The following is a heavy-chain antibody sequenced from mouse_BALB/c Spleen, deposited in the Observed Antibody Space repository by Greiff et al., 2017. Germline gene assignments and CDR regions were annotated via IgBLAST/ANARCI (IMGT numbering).Heavy chain of an antibody. Sequence: QVQLQQPGAELVKPGASVKLSCKASGYTFTSYWMHWVKQRPGQGLEWIGEINPSNGRTNYNEKFKSKATLTVDKSSSTAYMQLSSLTSEDSAVYYCARSGWEDFDYWGQGTTLTVSS. CDR3: ARSGWEDFDY. D-gene: IGHD3-2*02. CDR2: INPSNGRT. V-gene: IGHV1S81*02. J-gene: IGHJ2*01. CDR1: GYTFTSYW.